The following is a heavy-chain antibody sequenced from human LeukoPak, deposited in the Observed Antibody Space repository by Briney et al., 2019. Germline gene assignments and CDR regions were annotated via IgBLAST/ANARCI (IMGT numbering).Heavy chain of an antibody. CDR3: ARARSSYGYGDAFDI. V-gene: IGHV3-9*01. Sequence: PGGSLRLSCAASGFTFDDYAMHWVRQAPGKGLEWVSGISWNSGSIGHADSVKGRFTISRDNSKNTLYLQMNSLRAEDTAVYYCARARSSYGYGDAFDIWGQGTMVTVSS. CDR1: GFTFDDYA. D-gene: IGHD5-18*01. CDR2: ISWNSGSI. J-gene: IGHJ3*02.